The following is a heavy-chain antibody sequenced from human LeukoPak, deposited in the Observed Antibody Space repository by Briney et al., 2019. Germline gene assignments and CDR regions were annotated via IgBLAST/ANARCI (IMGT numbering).Heavy chain of an antibody. CDR1: GGSFSGYY. D-gene: IGHD3-9*01. CDR3: ARYCEVLTGYHP. J-gene: IGHJ5*02. CDR2: INHSGST. Sequence: SETLSLTCAVYGGSFSGYYWSWIRQPPGKGLEWIGEINHSGSTNYNPSLKSRVTISLDTSKNQFSLKLSSVTAADTAVYYCARYCEVLTGYHPWGQGTLVTVSS. V-gene: IGHV4-34*01.